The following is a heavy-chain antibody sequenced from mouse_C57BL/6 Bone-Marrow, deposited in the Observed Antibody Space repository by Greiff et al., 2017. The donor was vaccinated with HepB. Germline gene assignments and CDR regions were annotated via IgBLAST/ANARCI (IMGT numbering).Heavy chain of an antibody. CDR2: INPNYGTT. CDR3: ARGDFFITTVVATDFDY. D-gene: IGHD1-1*01. J-gene: IGHJ2*01. V-gene: IGHV1-39*01. CDR1: GYSFTDYN. Sequence: EVQLVESGPELVKPGASVKISCKASGYSFTDYNMNWVKQSNGKSLEWIGVINPNYGTTSYNQKFKGKATLTVDQSSSTAYMQLNSLTSEDSAVYYCARGDFFITTVVATDFDYWGQGTTLTVSS.